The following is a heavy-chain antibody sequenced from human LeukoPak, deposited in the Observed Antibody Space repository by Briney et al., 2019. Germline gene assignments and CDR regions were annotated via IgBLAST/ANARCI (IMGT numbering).Heavy chain of an antibody. V-gene: IGHV1-2*02. J-gene: IGHJ4*02. CDR2: INPNSGGT. D-gene: IGHD6-13*01. CDR1: GYTFTGYY. Sequence: GASVKVSCKASGYTFTGYYIHWARQAPGQGLEWMGWINPNSGGTNYAQKFQGRVTMTRDTSISTAYMELSRLRSDDTAVYYCAREHIAATGFDYWGQGTLVTVSS. CDR3: AREHIAATGFDY.